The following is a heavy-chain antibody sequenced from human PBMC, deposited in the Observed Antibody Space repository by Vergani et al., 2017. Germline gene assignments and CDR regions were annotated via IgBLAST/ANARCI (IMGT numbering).Heavy chain of an antibody. V-gene: IGHV3-9*01. Sequence: VRLVESGGGVVQPGRSLRLSCAASGFSFTSYGMHWVRQAPGKGLEWVSGISWNSGSIGYADSVKARFTISRDNAKNSLYLQMNSLRAEDTALYYCAKDHYDFWSGYPNLSPFDLWGRGTLVTVSS. CDR2: ISWNSGSI. CDR1: GFSFTSYG. D-gene: IGHD3-3*01. J-gene: IGHJ2*01. CDR3: AKDHYDFWSGYPNLSPFDL.